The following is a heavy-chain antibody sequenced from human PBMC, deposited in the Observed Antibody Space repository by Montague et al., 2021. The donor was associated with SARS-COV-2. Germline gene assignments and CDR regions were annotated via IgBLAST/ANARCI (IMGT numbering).Heavy chain of an antibody. J-gene: IGHJ4*02. CDR2: ISSSSSYI. CDR1: GFTFSSYS. Sequence: YRSLSWAASGFTFSSYSMNWVRQAPGKGLEWVSSISSSSSYIYYADSAKGRFTISRDNAKNSLYLQMNSLRAKDTAVYYCARDGVYDILTGYWTDWGQGTLVTVSS. D-gene: IGHD3-9*01. CDR3: ARDGVYDILTGYWTD. V-gene: IGHV3-21*01.